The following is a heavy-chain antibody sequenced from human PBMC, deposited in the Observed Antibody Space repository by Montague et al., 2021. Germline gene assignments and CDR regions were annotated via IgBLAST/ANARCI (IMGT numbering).Heavy chain of an antibody. J-gene: IGHJ5*02. CDR1: GDSISSKYF. CDR3: AVGSESAWELLHH. Sequence: SETLSLTCTVSGDSISSKYFWSWVRQPPGKGLEWLGEIYHGTTSYSPSLKGRLTVSMDTSKNQFSLKLSSVTAADTAIYYCAVGSESAWELLHHWGQGILVTVSA. V-gene: IGHV4-4*02. CDR2: IYHGTT. D-gene: IGHD1-26*01.